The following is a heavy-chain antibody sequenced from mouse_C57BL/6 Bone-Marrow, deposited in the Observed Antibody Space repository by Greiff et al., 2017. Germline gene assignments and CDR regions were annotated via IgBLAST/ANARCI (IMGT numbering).Heavy chain of an antibody. V-gene: IGHV5-4*01. Sequence: DVQLVESGGGLVKPGGSLKLSCAASGFTFSSYAMSWVRQTPEKRLEWVATISDGGSYTYYPDNVKGRFTISRDNAKNNLYLQMGHLKSEDTAMYYCARDPDYAGRDYWGQGTTLTVSS. CDR3: ARDPDYAGRDY. CDR1: GFTFSSYA. D-gene: IGHD2-4*01. J-gene: IGHJ2*01. CDR2: ISDGGSYT.